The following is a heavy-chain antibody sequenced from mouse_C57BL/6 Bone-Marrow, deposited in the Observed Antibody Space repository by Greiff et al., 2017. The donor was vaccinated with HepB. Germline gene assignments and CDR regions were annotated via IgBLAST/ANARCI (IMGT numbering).Heavy chain of an antibody. J-gene: IGHJ3*01. Sequence: VQLKQSGPVLVKPGASVKMSCKASGYTFTDYYMNWVKQSHGKSLEWIGVINPYNGGTSYNQKFKGKATLTVDKSSSTAYMELNSLTSEDSAVYYCARDWDWFAYWGQGTLVTVSA. CDR2: INPYNGGT. V-gene: IGHV1-19*01. CDR3: ARDWDWFAY. CDR1: GYTFTDYY. D-gene: IGHD4-1*01.